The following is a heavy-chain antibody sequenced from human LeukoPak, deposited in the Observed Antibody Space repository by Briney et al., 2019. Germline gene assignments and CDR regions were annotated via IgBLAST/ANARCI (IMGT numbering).Heavy chain of an antibody. D-gene: IGHD3-22*01. CDR3: AGNYDSSGYYYGY. Sequence: SETLSLTCTVSGGSISSYYWSWIRQPPGKGLEWIGYIYYSGSTNYNPSLKSRVTISVDTSKNQFSLKLSSVTAADTAVYCCAGNYDSSGYYYGYWGQGTLVTVSS. J-gene: IGHJ4*02. CDR2: IYYSGST. CDR1: GGSISSYY. V-gene: IGHV4-59*01.